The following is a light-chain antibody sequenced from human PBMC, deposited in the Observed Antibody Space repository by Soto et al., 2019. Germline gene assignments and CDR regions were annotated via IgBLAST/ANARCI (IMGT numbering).Light chain of an antibody. V-gene: IGLV2-14*01. CDR3: SSYTSSNTRYV. Sequence: QSALTQPDSLPASPGQSITISCTGTSSDVGCYNYVSWYQQHPGKAPRLMIYDVSSLPSGVSYRFSGSKSGNTASLTISGLQAEDEADYYCSSYTSSNTRYVFGTGTKVTVL. CDR2: DVS. J-gene: IGLJ1*01. CDR1: SSDVGCYNY.